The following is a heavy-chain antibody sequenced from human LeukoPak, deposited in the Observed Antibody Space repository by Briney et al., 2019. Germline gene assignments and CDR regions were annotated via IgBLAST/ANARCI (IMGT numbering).Heavy chain of an antibody. CDR3: ARDGNYYDTSGYYFSAFDI. Sequence: SETLSLTCAVSGGSISSSSYYWGWIRQPPGKGLEWIGSIYYSGSTYYNPSLKSRVTISVDTSKNQFSLKLSSVTAADTAVYYCARDGNYYDTSGYYFSAFDIWGQGTMVTVSS. D-gene: IGHD3-22*01. CDR1: GGSISSSSYY. J-gene: IGHJ3*02. V-gene: IGHV4-39*07. CDR2: IYYSGST.